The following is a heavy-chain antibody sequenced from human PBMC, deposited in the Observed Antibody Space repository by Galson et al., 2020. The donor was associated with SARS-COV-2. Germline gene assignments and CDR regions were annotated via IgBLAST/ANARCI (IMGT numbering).Heavy chain of an antibody. J-gene: IGHJ4*02. Sequence: GESLKISCAASGFTFSDYYMSWIRQAPGKGLEWVSYISSSGSTIYYADSVKGRFTISRDNAKNSLYLQMNSLRAEDTAVYYCARSRSNYYGDYWGQGTLVTVSS. CDR3: ARSRSNYYGDY. V-gene: IGHV3-11*01. D-gene: IGHD6-6*01. CDR1: GFTFSDYY. CDR2: ISSSGSTI.